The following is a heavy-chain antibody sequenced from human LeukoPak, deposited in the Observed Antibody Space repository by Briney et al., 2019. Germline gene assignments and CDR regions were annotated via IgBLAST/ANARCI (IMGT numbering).Heavy chain of an antibody. D-gene: IGHD3-10*01. CDR2: INAGNGNT. J-gene: IGHJ4*02. CDR1: GYTFTGYY. Sequence: ASVKVSCKASGYTFTGYYMHWVRQAPGQGLEWMGWINAGNGNTKYSQKFQGRVTITRDTSASTAYMELSSLRSEDTAVYYCARRRLWFGEYDYWGQGTLVTVSS. CDR3: ARRRLWFGEYDY. V-gene: IGHV1-3*01.